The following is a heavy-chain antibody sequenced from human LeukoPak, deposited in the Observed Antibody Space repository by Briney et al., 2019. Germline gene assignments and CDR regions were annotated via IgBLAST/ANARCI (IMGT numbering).Heavy chain of an antibody. CDR2: ISSSGRKI. V-gene: IGHV3-64*02. J-gene: IGHJ3*01. D-gene: IGHD2-2*01. CDR1: GFGFAYYD. CDR3: ARFGSSSVL. Sequence: GGSLRLSCADSGFGFAYYDMHWVRQAPGKGLECVSGISSSGRKIYYADSVKGSFTVSRDNSNNMLYLEMPGRKPEDIVLFYCARFGSSSVLWGQGTMFTVSS.